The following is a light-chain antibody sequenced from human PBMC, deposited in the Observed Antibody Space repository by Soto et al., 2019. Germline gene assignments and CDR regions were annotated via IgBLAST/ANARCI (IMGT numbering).Light chain of an antibody. Sequence: EIVMTQSPVTLSVSPGERATLSCRASQSVSSNLAWYQQKPGQAPSLLIYGAFTRATGIPARFSGTGSGTEFTLTISSLQSEDFATYYCQQSYSTPLTFGPGTKVDIK. V-gene: IGKV3-15*01. CDR3: QQSYSTPLT. J-gene: IGKJ3*01. CDR2: GAF. CDR1: QSVSSN.